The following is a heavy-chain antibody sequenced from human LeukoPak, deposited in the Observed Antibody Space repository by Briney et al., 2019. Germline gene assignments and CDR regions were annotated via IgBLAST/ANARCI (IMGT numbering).Heavy chain of an antibody. D-gene: IGHD3-9*01. CDR3: ASRFTIFPYSYYYYGMDV. Sequence: GGSLRLSCAASGFTFDDYAMHWVRQAPGKGLEWVSGISWNSGSIGYADSVKGRFTISRDNAKNSLYLQMNSLRAEDTAVYYCASRFTIFPYSYYYYGMDVWGQGTTVTVSS. CDR1: GFTFDDYA. J-gene: IGHJ6*02. CDR2: ISWNSGSI. V-gene: IGHV3-9*01.